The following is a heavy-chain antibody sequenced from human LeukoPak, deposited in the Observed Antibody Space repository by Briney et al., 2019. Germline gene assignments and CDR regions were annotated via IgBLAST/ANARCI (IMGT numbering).Heavy chain of an antibody. D-gene: IGHD2-15*01. J-gene: IGHJ6*02. CDR3: ARDKGYCSGGICYSGYYYYYGMDV. V-gene: IGHV3-74*01. Sequence: GGSLRLSCAASGFTFSSYWMHWVRQAPGKGLVWVSRINRDGSSTSYADSVKGRFTISRDNAKNTLYLQMNSLRAEDTAVYYCARDKGYCSGGICYSGYYYYYGMDVWGQGTTVTVSS. CDR2: INRDGSST. CDR1: GFTFSSYW.